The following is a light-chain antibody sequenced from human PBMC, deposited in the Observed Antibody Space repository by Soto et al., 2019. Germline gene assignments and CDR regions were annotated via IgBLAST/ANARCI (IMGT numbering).Light chain of an antibody. J-gene: IGKJ4*01. CDR2: AAS. Sequence: IELTQSPSSLSSSVGDRVTITCRASQSISSYLAWYQQQPGKAPKLLIHAASTLQSGVPSKFSGSGSGTDFTLTISSLKPEDSAAYYCQQLNSYPLTFGGGTKVDIK. CDR3: QQLNSYPLT. CDR1: QSISSY. V-gene: IGKV1-9*01.